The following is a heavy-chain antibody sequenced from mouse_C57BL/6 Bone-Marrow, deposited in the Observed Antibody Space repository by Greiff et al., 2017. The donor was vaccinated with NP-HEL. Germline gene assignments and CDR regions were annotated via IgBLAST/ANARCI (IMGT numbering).Heavy chain of an antibody. CDR2: IDPSDSYT. J-gene: IGHJ3*01. CDR1: GYTFTSYW. D-gene: IGHD1-1*01. V-gene: IGHV1-69*01. CDR3: ATFLTTVVPFAY. Sequence: VQLQQSGAELVMPGASVKLSCKASGYTFTSYWMHWVKQRPGQGLEWIGEIDPSDSYTNYIQKFKGKSTLTVDKSSSTAYMQLSSLTSEDSAVYYCATFLTTVVPFAYWGQGTLVTVSA.